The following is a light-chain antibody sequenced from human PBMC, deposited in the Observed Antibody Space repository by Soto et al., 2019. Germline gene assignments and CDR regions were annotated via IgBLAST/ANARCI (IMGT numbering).Light chain of an antibody. CDR1: SSNIGSNY. CDR3: AALDDSLSGVV. CDR2: RNN. Sequence: QLVLTQPPSASGTPGQRVTISCSGSSSNIGSNYVFWYQHLPGTAPKLLIFRNNQRPSGVPDRFSGSKSGTSASLAISGLRSEVETDYYCAALDDSLSGVVFGGGTKLTVL. J-gene: IGLJ2*01. V-gene: IGLV1-47*01.